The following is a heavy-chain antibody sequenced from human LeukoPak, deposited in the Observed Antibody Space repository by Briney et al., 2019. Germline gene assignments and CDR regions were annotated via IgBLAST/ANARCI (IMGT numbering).Heavy chain of an antibody. CDR1: GVSISSYY. J-gene: IGHJ4*02. V-gene: IGHV4-59*01. CDR3: ARDKIAAAGYFDF. D-gene: IGHD6-13*01. CDR2: VYYSGNT. Sequence: SETLSLTCTVSGVSISSYYWSWIRQPPGKGLEWIGYVYYSGNTNYNPSLKSRATISRDTSKNHFSLKLSSVTAADAAVYYCARDKIAAAGYFDFWGQGTLVTVSS.